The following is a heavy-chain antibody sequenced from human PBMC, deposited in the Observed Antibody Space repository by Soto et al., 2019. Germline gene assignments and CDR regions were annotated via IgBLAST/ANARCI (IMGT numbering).Heavy chain of an antibody. V-gene: IGHV3-21*01. CDR2: ISSSSSYI. D-gene: IGHD6-6*01. J-gene: IGHJ6*02. Sequence: GWSLRLSCASSVFTFSSYSMNWVRQAPGKGLEWVSSISSSSSYIYYADSVKGRFTISRDNAKNSLYLQMNSLRAEDTAVYYCARGQYSTSPNYYYYGMDVWGQGTTVTVSS. CDR1: VFTFSSYS. CDR3: ARGQYSTSPNYYYYGMDV.